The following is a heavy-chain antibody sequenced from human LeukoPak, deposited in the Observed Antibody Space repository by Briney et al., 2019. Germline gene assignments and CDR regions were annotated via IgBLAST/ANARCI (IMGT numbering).Heavy chain of an antibody. CDR1: GFTFSTYR. J-gene: IGHJ4*02. D-gene: IGHD5-24*01. V-gene: IGHV3-21*01. Sequence: PGRSLRLSCAASGFTFSTYRMNWVRQAPGKGLEWVSSISSSSSYIYYADSVKGRFTISRDNAKNSLYLQMNSLRAEDTAVYYCAREGSKNGYNFPIDYWGQGTLVTVSS. CDR2: ISSSSSYI. CDR3: AREGSKNGYNFPIDY.